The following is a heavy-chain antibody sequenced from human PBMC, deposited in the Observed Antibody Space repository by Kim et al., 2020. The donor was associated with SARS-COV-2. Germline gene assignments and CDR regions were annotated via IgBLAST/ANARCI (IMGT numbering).Heavy chain of an antibody. CDR2: ISVSGDTA. CDR1: GFTFRSYA. J-gene: IGHJ4*02. CDR3: AKGYSMSSYILY. D-gene: IGHD1-26*01. V-gene: IGHV3-23*01. Sequence: GGSLRLSCAASGFTFRSYAMNWVRQAPGKGLEWVSIISVSGDTAYYADSVKGRFTISRDNSKNTLYLQMNSLRAEDTAVYYCAKGYSMSSYILYWGQGTL.